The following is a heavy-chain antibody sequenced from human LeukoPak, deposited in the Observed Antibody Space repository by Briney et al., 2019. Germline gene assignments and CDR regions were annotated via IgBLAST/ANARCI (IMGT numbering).Heavy chain of an antibody. J-gene: IGHJ4*02. CDR1: GFTFSSYS. Sequence: GGSLRLSCAASGFTFSSYSMNWVRQAPGKGLEWVSSISSSGSYIYYADSVKGRFTISRDNAKNSLYLQMNSLRAEDTAVYYCARVRADDYGDYGPGDYWGQGTLVTVSS. V-gene: IGHV3-21*01. D-gene: IGHD4-17*01. CDR2: ISSSGSYI. CDR3: ARVRADDYGDYGPGDY.